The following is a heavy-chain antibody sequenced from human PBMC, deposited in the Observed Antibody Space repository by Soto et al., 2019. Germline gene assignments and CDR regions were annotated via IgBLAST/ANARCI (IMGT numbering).Heavy chain of an antibody. D-gene: IGHD3-10*01. J-gene: IGHJ4*02. CDR2: ISAYNGNT. V-gene: IGHV1-18*01. CDR3: ARDRSYYSDY. Sequence: SVKVSCKESGDSFTSSGISWVRQAPGQGLEWMGWISAYNGNTNYAQKLQGRVTMTTDTSTSTAYMELRSLRSDDTAVYYCARDRSYYSDYWGQGTLVTVSS. CDR1: GDSFTSSG.